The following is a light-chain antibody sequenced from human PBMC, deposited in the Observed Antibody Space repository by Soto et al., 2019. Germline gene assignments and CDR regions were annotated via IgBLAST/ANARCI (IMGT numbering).Light chain of an antibody. J-gene: IGLJ1*01. V-gene: IGLV2-14*01. CDR2: DVS. Sequence: QSALTQPASVSGSPGQSITTSCTGTSSDVGGYNYVSWYQQHPGKAPKLMIYDVSSRPSGVSNRFSGSKSGNTASLTISGLQAEDEADYYCSSYTSSSTLDVFGTGTKVTVL. CDR1: SSDVGGYNY. CDR3: SSYTSSSTLDV.